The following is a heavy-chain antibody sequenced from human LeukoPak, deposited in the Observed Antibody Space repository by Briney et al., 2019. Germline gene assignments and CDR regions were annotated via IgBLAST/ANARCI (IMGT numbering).Heavy chain of an antibody. Sequence: GASVKVSCKASGYTFTGYYMHWVRQAPRQGLEWMGWINPNSGGTNHAQKSQGRVTMTRDTSISTAYMELSRLRSDDTAVYYCARDMKYYGSGSYYSRPYYFDYWGQGTLVTVSS. CDR2: INPNSGGT. V-gene: IGHV1-2*02. D-gene: IGHD3-10*01. CDR1: GYTFTGYY. J-gene: IGHJ4*02. CDR3: ARDMKYYGSGSYYSRPYYFDY.